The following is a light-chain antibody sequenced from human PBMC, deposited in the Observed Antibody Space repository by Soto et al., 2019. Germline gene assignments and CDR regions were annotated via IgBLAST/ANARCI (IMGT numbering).Light chain of an antibody. V-gene: IGLV1-40*01. CDR2: DTT. Sequence: QAVVTQPPSVSGAPGQRVTISCTGTSSNIGAGQDVHWYRQLPGAAPKFLIYDTTNRPSGVPDRFSGSRSGTSASLAITGLQAEDEADYYCQSFDSSRIGLLFGGGTKLTVL. CDR1: SSNIGAGQD. J-gene: IGLJ2*01. CDR3: QSFDSSRIGLL.